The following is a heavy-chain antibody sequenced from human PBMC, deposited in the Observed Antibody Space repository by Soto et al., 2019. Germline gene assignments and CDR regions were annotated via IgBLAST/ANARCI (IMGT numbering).Heavy chain of an antibody. Sequence: SETLSLTCTVSGGSISSSSYYWGWIRKPPGKGLEWIGSIYYSGSTYYNPSLKSRVTISVDTSKNQFSLKLSSVTAADTAVYYCARDKRYYYGSGSYYYGMDVWGQGTTVTVSS. J-gene: IGHJ6*02. CDR1: GGSISSSSYY. V-gene: IGHV4-39*02. CDR3: ARDKRYYYGSGSYYYGMDV. CDR2: IYYSGST. D-gene: IGHD3-10*01.